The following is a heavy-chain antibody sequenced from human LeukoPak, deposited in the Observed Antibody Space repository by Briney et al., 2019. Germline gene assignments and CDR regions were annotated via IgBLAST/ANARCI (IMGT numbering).Heavy chain of an antibody. J-gene: IGHJ4*02. Sequence: GGSLRLSCVASGFTFSDYGMHWVRQAPGQGLEWVALIRYEGSKQYYADSVKGRFTISRDNSKNTVVLHINSLRPEDTAVYYCAKDRRFLSNYYDSGAYLDYWGQGTLVTVSS. CDR3: AKDRRFLSNYYDSGAYLDY. CDR1: GFTFSDYG. CDR2: IRYEGSKQ. V-gene: IGHV3-30*02. D-gene: IGHD3-22*01.